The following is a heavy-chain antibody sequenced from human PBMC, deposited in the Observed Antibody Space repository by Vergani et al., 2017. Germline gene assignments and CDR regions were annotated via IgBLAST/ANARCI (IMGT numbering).Heavy chain of an antibody. V-gene: IGHV4-39*07. Sequence: QLQLQESGPGLVKPSETLSLTCTVSGGSISSSRYYWGWIRQPPVKGLEWIGSIYYTGGTYYNPSLKSRVTISVDTSKNQFSLKLNSVTAADTAVYYCARAIFGVVSTEYYYYMDVWGKGTTVTVSS. CDR2: IYYTGGT. D-gene: IGHD3-3*01. CDR3: ARAIFGVVSTEYYYYMDV. CDR1: GGSISSSRYY. J-gene: IGHJ6*03.